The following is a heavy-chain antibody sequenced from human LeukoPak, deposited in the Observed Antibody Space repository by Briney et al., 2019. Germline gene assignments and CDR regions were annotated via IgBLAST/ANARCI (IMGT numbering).Heavy chain of an antibody. CDR1: GYTFTGYY. V-gene: IGHV1-2*02. D-gene: IGHD3-10*01. Sequence: ASVKVSCKASGYTFTGYYMHWVRQAPGQGLEWMGWINPNSGGTNYAQKFQGRVTMTRDTSISTAYMELSRLRSEDTAVYYCARGARWFGELFLFDYWGQGTLVTVSS. CDR3: ARGARWFGELFLFDY. CDR2: INPNSGGT. J-gene: IGHJ4*02.